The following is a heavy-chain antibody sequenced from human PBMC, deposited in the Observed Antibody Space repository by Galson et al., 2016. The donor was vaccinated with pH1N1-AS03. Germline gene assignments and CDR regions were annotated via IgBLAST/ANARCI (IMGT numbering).Heavy chain of an antibody. V-gene: IGHV1-2*02. CDR3: VRGSPHSSSTNYAFEF. CDR1: GYAFTDYY. CDR2: INTDSGGT. Sequence: SVKVSCKASGYAFTDYYMHLLRQAPGQGLGWMAWINTDSGGTDYAQKFQGRVTMTRDASISTTYMELGSLRSDDTAVYYCVRGSPHSSSTNYAFEFWGRGTMVTVSS. J-gene: IGHJ3*01. D-gene: IGHD6-13*01.